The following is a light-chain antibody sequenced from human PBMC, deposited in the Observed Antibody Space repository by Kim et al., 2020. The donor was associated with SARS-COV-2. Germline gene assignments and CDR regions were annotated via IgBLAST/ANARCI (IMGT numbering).Light chain of an antibody. J-gene: IGKJ1*01. CDR1: HSVISSY. CDR2: GAS. V-gene: IGKV3-20*01. Sequence: STGESATLSCRASHSVISSYLAWYQHKPGQAPRLLMYGASTRATGIPDRFSGSGSGTDFTLTISRLEPEDFAVYYCQQYGSSPPTFGHGTKVDIK. CDR3: QQYGSSPPT.